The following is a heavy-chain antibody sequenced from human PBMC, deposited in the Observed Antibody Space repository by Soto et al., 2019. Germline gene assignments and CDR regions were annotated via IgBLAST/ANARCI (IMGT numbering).Heavy chain of an antibody. Sequence: SETLSLTCIVSGGSISSRSYYWGWIRQPPNKGLEWIGNVDYSGNTYYNPSLKSRFTISVDTSKNQFSLRLTSVTAADTAVYFCARRNYLFYFDYWGQGTLVTVSS. CDR3: ARRNYLFYFDY. V-gene: IGHV4-39*01. CDR1: GGSISSRSYY. CDR2: VDYSGNT. J-gene: IGHJ4*02. D-gene: IGHD1-7*01.